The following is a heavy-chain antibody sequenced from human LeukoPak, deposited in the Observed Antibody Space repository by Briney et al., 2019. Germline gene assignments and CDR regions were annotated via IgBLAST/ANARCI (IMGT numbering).Heavy chain of an antibody. V-gene: IGHV1-2*02. Sequence: ASVKVSCKASGYTFTGYYMHWVRQAPGQGLEWMGWINPNSGGTNYAQKFQGRVTMTRDTSTSTAYMELSRLRSDDTAVYYCATPSLGYCSSTSCYGVYWGQGTLVTVSS. D-gene: IGHD2-2*01. CDR1: GYTFTGYY. J-gene: IGHJ4*02. CDR3: ATPSLGYCSSTSCYGVY. CDR2: INPNSGGT.